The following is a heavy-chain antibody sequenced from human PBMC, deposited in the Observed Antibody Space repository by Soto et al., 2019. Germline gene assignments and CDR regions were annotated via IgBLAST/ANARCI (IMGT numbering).Heavy chain of an antibody. D-gene: IGHD2-2*01. V-gene: IGHV3-9*01. CDR2: ISWNSGSI. Sequence: EVQLVESGGGLVQPGRSLRLSCAPSGFTFDDYAMHWVRQAPGKGLEWVSGISWNSGSIGYADSGKGRLTISRDNAKNSLYLQMNSLRAEDTALYYCAKDTGSDIVVVPAANNYYYYMDVWGKGTPVTVSS. J-gene: IGHJ6*03. CDR1: GFTFDDYA. CDR3: AKDTGSDIVVVPAANNYYYYMDV.